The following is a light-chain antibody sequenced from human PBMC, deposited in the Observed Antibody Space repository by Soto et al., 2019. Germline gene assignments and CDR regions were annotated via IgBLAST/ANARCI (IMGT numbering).Light chain of an antibody. J-gene: IGKJ5*01. CDR1: QSISFY. CDR2: AAS. V-gene: IGKV1-39*01. CDR3: QQSYSIPIT. Sequence: DIQMTQSPSSLSASVGDRVTITRRASQSISFYLNWYQQKPGKAHKVLIYAASNLQSGVPSRFSGGGSGTDFTLTISSLQPEDFATYYCQQSYSIPITFGQGTRLEIK.